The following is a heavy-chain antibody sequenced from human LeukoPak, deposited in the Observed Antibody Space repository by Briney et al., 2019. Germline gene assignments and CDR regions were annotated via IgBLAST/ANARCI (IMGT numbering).Heavy chain of an antibody. CDR1: GGTFISYA. V-gene: IGHV1-69*04. J-gene: IGHJ4*02. CDR2: IIPILGIA. Sequence: VASVTVSFKASGGTFISYAISWVRQAPGQGREWMGRIIPILGIANYAQKFQGRVTITADKSTSTAYMELSSLRSEDTAVYYCARATVPAARYYFDYWGQATLVTLSS. CDR3: ARATVPAARYYFDY. D-gene: IGHD2-2*01.